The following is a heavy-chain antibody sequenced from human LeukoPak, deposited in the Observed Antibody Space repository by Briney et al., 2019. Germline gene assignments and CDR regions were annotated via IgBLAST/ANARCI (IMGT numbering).Heavy chain of an antibody. CDR3: ARNKAITAFFGMDV. Sequence: GGSLRLSCAASGFTFDDYGMSWVRQAPGKGLEWVSGINWNGGSTGYADSLKGRFTISRDNSRDTLYLQINSLRPEDTALYYCARNKAITAFFGMDVWGQGTTVIVSS. J-gene: IGHJ6*02. CDR1: GFTFDDYG. CDR2: INWNGGST. D-gene: IGHD2/OR15-2a*01. V-gene: IGHV3-20*04.